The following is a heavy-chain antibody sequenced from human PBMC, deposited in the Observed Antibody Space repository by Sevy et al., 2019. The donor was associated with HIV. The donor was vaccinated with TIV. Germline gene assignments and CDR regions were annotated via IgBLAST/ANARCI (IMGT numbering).Heavy chain of an antibody. Sequence: SETLSLTCTVSGGSITSLYWNWIRQPPGKGLEWIANIYYNGHINYNPSPQRRVTLSLDTSKNQFSLRLSSVTAADTAMYYCAGENAWGRGYSWGQGTLVTVSS. CDR3: AGENAWGRGYS. D-gene: IGHD1-26*01. CDR2: IYYNGHI. CDR1: GGSITSLY. V-gene: IGHV4-59*08. J-gene: IGHJ4*02.